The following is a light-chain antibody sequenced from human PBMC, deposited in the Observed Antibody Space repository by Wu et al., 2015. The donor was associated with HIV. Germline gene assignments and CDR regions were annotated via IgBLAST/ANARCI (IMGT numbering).Light chain of an antibody. CDR3: QQYGRTPRT. V-gene: IGKV3-20*01. CDR2: DAS. J-gene: IGKJ1*01. CDR1: QGVPNDY. Sequence: EIVLTQSPGTLSLSPGERATLSCWAGQGVPNDYLAWFQLKPGQAPRLLIYDASARATGIPDRFSGSGSGTDFTLTISRLESGDCAVYFCQQYGRTPRTFGQGTKVEIK.